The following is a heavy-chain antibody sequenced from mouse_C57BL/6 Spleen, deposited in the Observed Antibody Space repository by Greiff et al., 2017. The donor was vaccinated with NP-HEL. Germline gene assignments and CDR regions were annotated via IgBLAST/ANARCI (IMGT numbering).Heavy chain of an antibody. V-gene: IGHV1-26*01. D-gene: IGHD2-5*01. CDR1: GYTFTDYY. CDR2: INPNNGGT. J-gene: IGHJ2*01. CDR3: ARLDYSNPFDY. Sequence: EVQLQQSGPELVKPGASVKISCKASGYTFTDYYMNWVKQSHGKSLEWIGDINPNNGGTSYNQKFKGKATLTVDKSSSTAYMELRSLTSEDSAVYYCARLDYSNPFDYWGQGTTLTVSS.